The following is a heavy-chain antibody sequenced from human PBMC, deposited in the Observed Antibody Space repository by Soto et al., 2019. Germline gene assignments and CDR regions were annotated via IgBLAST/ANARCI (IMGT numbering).Heavy chain of an antibody. D-gene: IGHD2-15*01. J-gene: IGHJ4*02. CDR1: GYTFTSYG. Sequence: ASVKVSCKASGYTFTSYGISWVRQAPGQGLEWMGWISAYNGNTNYAQKLQGRVTMTTDTSTSTAYMELRSLRSDDTAVYYCARDLCSGGSCYPDRFDYWGQGTLVTVSS. V-gene: IGHV1-18*01. CDR2: ISAYNGNT. CDR3: ARDLCSGGSCYPDRFDY.